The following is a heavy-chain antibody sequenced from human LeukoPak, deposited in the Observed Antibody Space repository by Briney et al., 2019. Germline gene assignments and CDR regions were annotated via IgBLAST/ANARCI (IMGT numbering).Heavy chain of an antibody. Sequence: GGSLRLSCAASGFTFSSYSMNWVRQAPGKGLEWVSSISSSSSYIYYADSVKGRFTISRDNAKNSLYLQMNGLRAEDTAVYYCARDRYNRAFDIWGQGTMVTVSS. V-gene: IGHV3-21*01. D-gene: IGHD1-1*01. J-gene: IGHJ3*02. CDR3: ARDRYNRAFDI. CDR1: GFTFSSYS. CDR2: ISSSSSYI.